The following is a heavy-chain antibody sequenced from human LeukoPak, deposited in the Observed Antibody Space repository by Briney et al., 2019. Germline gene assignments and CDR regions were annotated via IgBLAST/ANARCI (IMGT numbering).Heavy chain of an antibody. CDR2: ISGSGGST. D-gene: IGHD1-26*01. J-gene: IGHJ4*02. CDR1: GFTFSSYA. CDR3: AKGSYSGSYYFDY. V-gene: IGHV3-23*01. Sequence: GGSLRLSCAASGFTFSSYAMSWVRQAPGKGLEWVSAISGSGGSTYYADSVKGRSTISRGNSKNTLYLQMNSLRAEDTAVYYCAKGSYSGSYYFDYWGQGTLVTVSS.